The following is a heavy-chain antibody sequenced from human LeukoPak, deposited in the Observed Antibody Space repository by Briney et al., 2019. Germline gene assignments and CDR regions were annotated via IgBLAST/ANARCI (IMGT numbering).Heavy chain of an antibody. Sequence: GGSLRLSCAASGFTFSSYSMNWVRQTPGKGLEWVSSISSSSTYIYYADSVKGRFTISRDNSKNTLYLQMNSLRAEDTAVYYCAKDSYYDFWSGYGAIDYWGQGTLVTVSS. CDR3: AKDSYYDFWSGYGAIDY. CDR2: ISSSSTYI. D-gene: IGHD3-3*01. V-gene: IGHV3-21*04. CDR1: GFTFSSYS. J-gene: IGHJ4*02.